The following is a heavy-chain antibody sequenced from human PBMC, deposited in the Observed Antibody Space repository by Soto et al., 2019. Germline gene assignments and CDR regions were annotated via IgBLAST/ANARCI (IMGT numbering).Heavy chain of an antibody. CDR2: IYYSGST. V-gene: IGHV4-30-4*01. Sequence: PSETLSLTCTVSGGSISSGDYYWSWIRQPPGKGLEWIGYIYYSGSTYYNPSLKSRVTISVDTSKNQFSLKLSSVTAADTAVYYCAGNIVLVPMSPSGGYYGMDVWGQGTTVTVSS. CDR3: AGNIVLVPMSPSGGYYGMDV. J-gene: IGHJ6*02. D-gene: IGHD2-2*01. CDR1: GGSISSGDYY.